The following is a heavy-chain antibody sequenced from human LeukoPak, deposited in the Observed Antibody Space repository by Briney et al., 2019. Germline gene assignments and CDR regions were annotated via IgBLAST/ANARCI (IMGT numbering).Heavy chain of an antibody. J-gene: IGHJ6*03. V-gene: IGHV4-39*07. D-gene: IGHD3-10*01. CDR3: ARILDGVRGVTKSFYYYYMDV. Sequence: SETLSLTCTVSGGSISSSSYYWGWIRQPPGKGLEWIGSIYYSGSTYYNPSLKSRVTISVDTSKNQFSLKLSSVTAADTAVYYCARILDGVRGVTKSFYYYYMDVWGKGTTVTVSS. CDR1: GGSISSSSYY. CDR2: IYYSGST.